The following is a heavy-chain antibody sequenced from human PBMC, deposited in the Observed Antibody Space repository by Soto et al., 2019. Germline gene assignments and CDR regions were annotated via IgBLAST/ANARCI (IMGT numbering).Heavy chain of an antibody. Sequence: ASVKVSCKASGYIFPDYYIHWVRQAPGQVLEWMGWFNPKTGGANSAQKFQGRVTMTRDTSITTVYLELSSLTSDDTAVYFCSRASSAATSWFVYWGQGSLVTVSS. D-gene: IGHD2-15*01. CDR3: SRASSAATSWFVY. CDR1: GYIFPDYY. CDR2: FNPKTGGA. V-gene: IGHV1-2*02. J-gene: IGHJ4*02.